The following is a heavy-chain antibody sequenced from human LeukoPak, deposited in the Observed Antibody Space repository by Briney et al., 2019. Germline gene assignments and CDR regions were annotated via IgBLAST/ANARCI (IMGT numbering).Heavy chain of an antibody. J-gene: IGHJ3*02. CDR1: GGTFSSYA. Sequence: SVKVSCKASGGTFSSYAISWVRQAPGQGLEWMGGIIPIFGTANYAQKFQGRVTITADKSTSTAYMELSSLRSEDTAVYYCARASRVPSYFGAFDIWGQGTMVTVSS. D-gene: IGHD3-9*01. CDR3: ARASRVPSYFGAFDI. V-gene: IGHV1-69*06. CDR2: IIPIFGTA.